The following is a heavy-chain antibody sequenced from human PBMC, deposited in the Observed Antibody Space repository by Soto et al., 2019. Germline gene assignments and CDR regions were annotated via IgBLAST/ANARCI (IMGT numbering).Heavy chain of an antibody. CDR1: GFSFTTYA. J-gene: IGHJ4*02. CDR3: ARDPRYYDSGGYYDY. CDR2: VSGSGSTT. V-gene: IGHV3-23*01. Sequence: EVQLLESGGGLVQPGGSLRLSCAASGFSFTTYAMGWVRQAPGKGLEWVSAVSGSGSTTYYADSVKGRFIISRNNAKTPAYLYMNSLRAEDTAVYYCARDPRYYDSGGYYDYWGQRTLVTVSS. D-gene: IGHD3-22*01.